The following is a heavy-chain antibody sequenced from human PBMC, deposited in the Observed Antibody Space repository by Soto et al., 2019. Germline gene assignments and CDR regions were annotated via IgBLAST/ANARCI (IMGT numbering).Heavy chain of an antibody. D-gene: IGHD2-2*01. Sequence: PSETLSLTCAVSGGSISSSNWWSWVRQPPGKGLEWIGEIYHSGSTNYNPSLKSRVTIPVDKSKNQFSLKLSSVTAADTAVYYCASLPATSDFDYWGQGTLVTVSS. J-gene: IGHJ4*02. CDR1: GGSISSSNW. V-gene: IGHV4-4*02. CDR3: ASLPATSDFDY. CDR2: IYHSGST.